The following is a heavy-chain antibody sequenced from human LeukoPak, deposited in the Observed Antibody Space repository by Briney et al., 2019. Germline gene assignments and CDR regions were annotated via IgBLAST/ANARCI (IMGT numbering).Heavy chain of an antibody. V-gene: IGHV3-30*04. J-gene: IGHJ4*02. D-gene: IGHD2-15*01. CDR3: AKGRMGRNHHFDY. Sequence: GASVKVSCKASGYTFTSYAMHWVRQAPGKGLEWVAVISYDGSNKYYADSVKGRFTISRDNSKNTLYLQMNSLRAEDTAVYYCAKGRMGRNHHFDYWGQGTLVTVSS. CDR1: GYTFTSYA. CDR2: ISYDGSNK.